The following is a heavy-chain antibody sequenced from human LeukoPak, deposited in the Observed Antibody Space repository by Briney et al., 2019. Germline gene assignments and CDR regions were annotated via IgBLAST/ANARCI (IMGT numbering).Heavy chain of an antibody. CDR3: ARELTTVDYYDSSGYYSD. V-gene: IGHV1-2*02. Sequence: ASVKVSCKASGYTFTSYGISWVRQAPGQGLEWMGWINPNSGGTNYAQKFQGRVTMTRDTSISTAYMELSRLRSDDTAVYYCARELTTVDYYDSSGYYSDWGQGTLVTVSS. CDR2: INPNSGGT. CDR1: GYTFTSYG. D-gene: IGHD3-22*01. J-gene: IGHJ4*02.